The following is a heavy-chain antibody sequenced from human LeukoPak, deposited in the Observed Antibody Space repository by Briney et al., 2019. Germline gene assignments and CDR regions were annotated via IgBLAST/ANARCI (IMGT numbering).Heavy chain of an antibody. Sequence: SETLSLTCTVSGGSISSGGYYWSWIRQHPGKGLEWIGYIYYSGSTYYNPSLKSRVTISVDTSKNQFSLKLSSVTAADTAVYYCARGVFEGNWFDPWGQGTLVTVSS. CDR3: ARGVFEGNWFDP. D-gene: IGHD6-13*01. CDR1: GGSISSGGYY. V-gene: IGHV4-31*03. J-gene: IGHJ5*02. CDR2: IYYSGST.